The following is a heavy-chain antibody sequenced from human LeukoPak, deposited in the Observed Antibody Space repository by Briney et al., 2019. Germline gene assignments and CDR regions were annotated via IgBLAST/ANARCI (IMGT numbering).Heavy chain of an antibody. CDR2: INPNSGGT. J-gene: IGHJ6*03. Sequence: ASVKVSCKASGYTFTGYYMHWVRQAPGQGLEWMGWINPNSGGTNYAQKFQGRVTMTRDTSISTAYMELSRLRSDDTAVYYCARGYIQLWQTYYMDVWGKGTTVTVSS. CDR1: GYTFTGYY. D-gene: IGHD5-18*01. CDR3: ARGYIQLWQTYYMDV. V-gene: IGHV1-2*02.